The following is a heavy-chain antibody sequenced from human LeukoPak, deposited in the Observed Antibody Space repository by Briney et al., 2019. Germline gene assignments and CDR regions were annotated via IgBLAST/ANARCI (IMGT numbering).Heavy chain of an antibody. V-gene: IGHV1-18*04. Sequence: GASVKVSCKASGYTFTSYYMHWVRQAPGQGLEWMGWISAYNGNTNYAQKLQGRVTMTTDTSTSTAYMELRSLRSDDTAVYYCARDRTLYYYDSSGDLYGMDVWGQGTTVTVSS. J-gene: IGHJ6*02. CDR1: GYTFTSYY. CDR2: ISAYNGNT. D-gene: IGHD3-22*01. CDR3: ARDRTLYYYDSSGDLYGMDV.